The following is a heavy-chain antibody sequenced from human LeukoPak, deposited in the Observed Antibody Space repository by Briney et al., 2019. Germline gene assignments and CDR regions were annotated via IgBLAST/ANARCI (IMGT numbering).Heavy chain of an antibody. V-gene: IGHV4-59*08. CDR1: GGSIRSYY. CDR3: ARQRCLGSSCHFDY. D-gene: IGHD6-13*01. CDR2: IYYSEST. J-gene: IGHJ4*02. Sequence: SETLSLTCTVSGGSIRSYYWSYIRQPPGKGLEWIGYIYYSESTNNNFSLKSRVTISLDTSKNQFSLKLSSVTAADTAVYYCARQRCLGSSCHFDYWGQGTLVTVSS.